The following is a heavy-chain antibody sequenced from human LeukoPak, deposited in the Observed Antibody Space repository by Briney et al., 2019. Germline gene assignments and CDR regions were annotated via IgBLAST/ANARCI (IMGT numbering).Heavy chain of an antibody. D-gene: IGHD6-6*01. V-gene: IGHV4-59*01. Sequence: SETLSLTCTVSGDSIRNYYWSWIRQPPGKGLEGIGYIYYRGNTNYNPSLKSRVIISIDTSKNQFSLKTSSVPAADTAVYFCARASPPQYASSSAGFDYWGQGTLVTVSS. J-gene: IGHJ4*02. CDR2: IYYRGNT. CDR3: ARASPPQYASSSAGFDY. CDR1: GDSIRNYY.